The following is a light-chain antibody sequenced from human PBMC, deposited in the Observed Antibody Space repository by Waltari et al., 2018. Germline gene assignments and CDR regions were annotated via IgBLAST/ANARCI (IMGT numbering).Light chain of an antibody. V-gene: IGKV3-11*01. CDR1: QSVSSF. CDR3: QQRSNWPSLS. CDR2: DAS. Sequence: EIVLTQSRATLSLSPGERTTLSCRASQSVSSFLAWFQQKPGQAPRLLNFDASKRATDIPARFSATGSGTDFTLTISSLEPEDFAVYYCQQRSNWPSLSFGGGTKVEIK. J-gene: IGKJ4*01.